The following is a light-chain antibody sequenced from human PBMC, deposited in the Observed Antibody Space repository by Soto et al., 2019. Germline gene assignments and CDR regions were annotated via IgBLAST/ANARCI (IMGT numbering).Light chain of an antibody. Sequence: IVLTQSPGTLSLSPGERATLSCRASQSVSSNYIAWYQQKLGQAPRLLIYGASSRATGIPDRFSGSGSGTDFTLTISRLEPEDFAVYFCQQYGRSPPFTFGQGTNLEIK. V-gene: IGKV3-20*01. CDR1: QSVSSNY. CDR3: QQYGRSPPFT. J-gene: IGKJ2*01. CDR2: GAS.